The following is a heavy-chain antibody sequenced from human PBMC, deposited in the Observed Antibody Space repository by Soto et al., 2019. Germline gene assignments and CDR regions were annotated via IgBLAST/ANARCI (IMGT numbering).Heavy chain of an antibody. Sequence: QVQLVESGGGVVQPGGSLRLSCTASGFTFNTYGMHWVRQAPGKGLEWVAIIWYDGSNKYYADSVKGRFTISRDNSKNTLYMQMNSLRVEASGVYYCARADCPGSYSYSWPANYGGGVWGQGTTVTVPS. CDR2: IWYDGSNK. CDR1: GFTFNTYG. CDR3: ARADCPGSYSYSWPANYGGGV. J-gene: IGHJ6*02. V-gene: IGHV3-33*03. D-gene: IGHD5-18*01.